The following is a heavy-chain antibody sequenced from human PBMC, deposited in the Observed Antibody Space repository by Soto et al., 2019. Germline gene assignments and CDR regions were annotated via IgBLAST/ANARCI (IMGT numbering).Heavy chain of an antibody. D-gene: IGHD3-22*01. CDR3: ARSKMYDSSGYYYLNYYYYGMDV. CDR2: IYYSGST. V-gene: IGHV4-59*01. CDR1: GGSISSYY. Sequence: SETLSLTCTVSGGSISSYYWSWIRQPPGKGLEWIGYIYYSGSTNYNPSLKSRVTISVDTSKNQFSLKLSSVTAADTAVYYCARSKMYDSSGYYYLNYYYYGMDVWGQGTTVTVSS. J-gene: IGHJ6*02.